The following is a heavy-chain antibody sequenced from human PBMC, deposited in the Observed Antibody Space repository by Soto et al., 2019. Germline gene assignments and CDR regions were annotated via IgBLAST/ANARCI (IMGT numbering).Heavy chain of an antibody. CDR2: INSDGSST. CDR1: GFTFSSYW. D-gene: IGHD4-17*01. V-gene: IGHV3-74*01. CDR3: ASPPVPYYYYGMDV. J-gene: IGHJ6*02. Sequence: GGSLRLSCAASGFTFSSYWMHWVRQAPGEGLVWVSRINSDGSSTSYADSVKGRFTISRDNAKNTLYLQMNSLRAEDAAVYYCASPPVPYYYYGMDVWGQGTTVTVSS.